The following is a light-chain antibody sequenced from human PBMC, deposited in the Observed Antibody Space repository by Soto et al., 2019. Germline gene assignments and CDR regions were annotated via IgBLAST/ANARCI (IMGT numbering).Light chain of an antibody. Sequence: QMTQSPSSLSASVGDRVIITCRADHSINNYLNWYQQKPGQVPKLLIYAASTLQSGVPSRFSGSGSGRVFTLTINSLQPEDFATYYCQQSYSTLGTFGRETTVEI. V-gene: IGKV1-39*01. J-gene: IGKJ1*01. CDR3: QQSYSTLGT. CDR2: AAS. CDR1: HSINNY.